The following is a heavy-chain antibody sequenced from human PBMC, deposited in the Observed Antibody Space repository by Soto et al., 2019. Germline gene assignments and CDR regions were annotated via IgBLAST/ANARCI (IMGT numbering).Heavy chain of an antibody. CDR3: ARDWAYIVGATEAAVFDY. D-gene: IGHD1-26*01. CDR1: GYTFTSYG. Sequence: GASVKVSCKASGYTFTSYGISWVRQAPGQGLEWMGWISAYNGNTNYAQKLQGRVTMTTDTSTSTAYMELRSLRSDDTAVYYCARDWAYIVGATEAAVFDYWGQGTLVTVSS. J-gene: IGHJ4*02. CDR2: ISAYNGNT. V-gene: IGHV1-18*01.